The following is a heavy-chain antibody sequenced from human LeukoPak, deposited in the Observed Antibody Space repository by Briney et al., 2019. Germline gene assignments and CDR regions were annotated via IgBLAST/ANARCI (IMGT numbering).Heavy chain of an antibody. Sequence: SETLSLTCTVSGDSINNNYWSWIRQPPGKGLEWIGYIYNSGSTKYNPSLKSRVTISVDTSKNQFSLKLSSVTAADTAVYYCARVVVGAPLHWYFDLWGRGTLVTVSS. D-gene: IGHD1-26*01. J-gene: IGHJ2*01. CDR2: IYNSGST. V-gene: IGHV4-59*01. CDR1: GDSINNNY. CDR3: ARVVVGAPLHWYFDL.